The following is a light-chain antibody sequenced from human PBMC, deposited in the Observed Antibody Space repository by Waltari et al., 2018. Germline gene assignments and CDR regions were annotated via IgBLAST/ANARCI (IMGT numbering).Light chain of an antibody. CDR2: RNN. Sequence: QSVLTQPPSASGTPGQRVTISCSGSSSNIGSNYVYWYQQLPGTAPKLLISRNNGRPSCVPDRFSGSKSGTSASLAIGGLRSEDEADYYCAAWDDSLSVYWVFGGGTKLTVL. CDR3: AAWDDSLSVYWV. V-gene: IGLV1-47*01. CDR1: SSNIGSNY. J-gene: IGLJ3*02.